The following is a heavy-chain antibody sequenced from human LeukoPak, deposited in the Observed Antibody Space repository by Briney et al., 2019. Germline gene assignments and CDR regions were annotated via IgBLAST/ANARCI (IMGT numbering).Heavy chain of an antibody. CDR2: IGGSGGTT. Sequence: GSLRLSCAASIFTFSTYAMSWVRQAPGKGLEWVPTIGGSGGTTYYADSVKGRFTISRDNSKNTLYLQMNSLRADDTAVYYCAKLRGSGWYERALDIWGQGTMVTVSS. V-gene: IGHV3-23*01. CDR1: IFTFSTYA. J-gene: IGHJ3*02. D-gene: IGHD6-19*01. CDR3: AKLRGSGWYERALDI.